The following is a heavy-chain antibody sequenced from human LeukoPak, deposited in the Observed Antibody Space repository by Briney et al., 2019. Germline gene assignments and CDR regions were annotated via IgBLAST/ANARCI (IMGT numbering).Heavy chain of an antibody. D-gene: IGHD6-19*01. J-gene: IGHJ6*03. CDR3: ARGHSGYYYYYYMDV. V-gene: IGHV4-39*07. CDR2: IYYSGST. CDR1: GGSISSSGYY. Sequence: PSETLSLTCTVSGGSISSSGYYWGWIRQPPGKGLEWIGSIYYSGSTYYNPSLKSRVTISVDTSKNQFSLKLSSVTAADTAVYYCARGHSGYYYYYYMDVWGKGTTVTVSS.